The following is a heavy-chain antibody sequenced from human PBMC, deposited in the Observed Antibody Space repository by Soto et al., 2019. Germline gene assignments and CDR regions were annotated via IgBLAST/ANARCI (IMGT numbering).Heavy chain of an antibody. V-gene: IGHV5-10-1*01. CDR3: ARRGYSGYDSYYFYYYMQV. J-gene: IGHJ6*02. Sequence: GESLKISCKGSGYSFTSYWISWVRQMPGKGLEWMGRIDPSDSYTNYSPSFQRHVTISADKSISTAYLQWSSLKASDTAMYYCARRGYSGYDSYYFYYYMQVWGQGTTVTVSS. D-gene: IGHD5-12*01. CDR2: IDPSDSYT. CDR1: GYSFTSYW.